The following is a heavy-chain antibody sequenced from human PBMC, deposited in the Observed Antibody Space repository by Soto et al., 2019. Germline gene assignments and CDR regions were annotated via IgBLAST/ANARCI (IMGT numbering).Heavy chain of an antibody. J-gene: IGHJ4*02. CDR3: AKPYYDFWSGYRTTPDS. CDR2: VSGSGGST. V-gene: IGHV3-23*01. D-gene: IGHD3-3*01. Sequence: GGSLRLSCAASGFTFSSFAMSWVRQAPGKGLEWVAGVSGSGGSTYHADSVRGRFTISRDNSRNTLYLQMNSLRAEDTAIYYCAKPYYDFWSGYRTTPDSWGQGTLVTVSS. CDR1: GFTFSSFA.